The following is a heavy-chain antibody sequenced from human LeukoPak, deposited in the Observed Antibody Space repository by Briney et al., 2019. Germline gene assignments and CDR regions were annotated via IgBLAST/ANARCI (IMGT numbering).Heavy chain of an antibody. V-gene: IGHV3-7*01. CDR2: IKQDGSAK. D-gene: IGHD3-22*01. J-gene: IGHJ4*02. Sequence: GGSLRLSCAASGFTFSTYWMTWVRQAPVKGLEWVANIKQDGSAKYYVDSLRGRFSISRDNVKNSLFLQMNSLSAEDTAVYYCARRPYDSTGYYSVPSHLDYWGQGTLVTVSS. CDR1: GFTFSTYW. CDR3: ARRPYDSTGYYSVPSHLDY.